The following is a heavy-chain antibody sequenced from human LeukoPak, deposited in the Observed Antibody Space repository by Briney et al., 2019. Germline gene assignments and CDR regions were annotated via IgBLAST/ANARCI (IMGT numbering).Heavy chain of an antibody. Sequence: ASVKVSCKASGYTFTSYGISWVRQAPGQGLEWMGWISAYNGNTNYAQKLQGRVTMTTDTSTSTAYMELRSLRSDDTAVYYCARDRTGEDFWSGSLFGYYYYGMDVWGQGTTVTVSS. J-gene: IGHJ6*02. CDR2: ISAYNGNT. D-gene: IGHD3-3*01. V-gene: IGHV1-18*01. CDR1: GYTFTSYG. CDR3: ARDRTGEDFWSGSLFGYYYYGMDV.